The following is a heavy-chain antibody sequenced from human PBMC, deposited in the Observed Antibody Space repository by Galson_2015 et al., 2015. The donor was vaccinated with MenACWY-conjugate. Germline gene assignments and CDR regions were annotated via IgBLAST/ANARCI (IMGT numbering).Heavy chain of an antibody. CDR1: GFTFNSYA. CDR3: AKVGGWDGVDDFFDY. CDR2: VSSSGNRA. V-gene: IGHV3-23*01. J-gene: IGHJ4*02. Sequence: SLRLSCAASGFTFNSYAMSWVRQAPGKRLEWLSVVSSSGNRAYYADSVKGRFTISRDNSKNMLYLEMNSLRVEDTAVYTCAKVGGWDGVDDFFDYWGREPWSPSPQ. D-gene: IGHD2-8*01.